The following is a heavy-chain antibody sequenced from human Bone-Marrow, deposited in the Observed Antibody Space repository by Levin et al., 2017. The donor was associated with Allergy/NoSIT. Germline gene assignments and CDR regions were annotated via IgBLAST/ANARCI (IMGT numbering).Heavy chain of an antibody. Sequence: PPGGSLRLSCAGSGFTFSRYAMNWVRQAPGKGLEWVSSISNSGGHTYYGDSVKGRFTISRDNSKNTLYVQMNRLRAEDTAVYWCVVAVAPFDGTDVWGQGTTVTVSS. D-gene: IGHD6-19*01. V-gene: IGHV3-23*01. J-gene: IGHJ6*02. CDR2: ISNSGGHT. CDR1: GFTFSRYA. CDR3: VVAVAPFDGTDV.